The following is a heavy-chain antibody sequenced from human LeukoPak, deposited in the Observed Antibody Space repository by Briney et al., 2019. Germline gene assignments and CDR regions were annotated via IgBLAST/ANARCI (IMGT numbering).Heavy chain of an antibody. J-gene: IGHJ4*02. CDR1: GGTFSSYA. Sequence: ASVKVSCMASGGTFSSYAISWVRQAPGQGLEWMGGIIPIFGTANYAQKFQGRVTITTDESTSTAYMELSSLRSEDTAVYYCARVVAATVPGRAYFDYWGQGTLVTVSS. CDR3: ARVVAATVPGRAYFDY. V-gene: IGHV1-69*05. CDR2: IIPIFGTA. D-gene: IGHD2-15*01.